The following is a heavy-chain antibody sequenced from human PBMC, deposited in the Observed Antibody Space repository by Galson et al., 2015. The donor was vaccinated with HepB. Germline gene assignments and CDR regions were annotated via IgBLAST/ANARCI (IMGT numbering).Heavy chain of an antibody. CDR1: GFTFSSYG. D-gene: IGHD3-10*01. CDR3: AKAPYYGSGSYPVWFDP. Sequence: SLRLSCAASGFTFSSYGMHWVRQAPGKGLEWVAFIRYDGSNKYYADSVKGRFTISRDNSKNTLYLQMNSLRAEDTAVYYCAKAPYYGSGSYPVWFDPWGQGTLVTVSS. V-gene: IGHV3-30*02. J-gene: IGHJ5*02. CDR2: IRYDGSNK.